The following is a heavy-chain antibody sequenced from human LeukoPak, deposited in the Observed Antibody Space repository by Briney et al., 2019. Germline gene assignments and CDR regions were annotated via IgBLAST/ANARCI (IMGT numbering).Heavy chain of an antibody. V-gene: IGHV1-2*02. J-gene: IGHJ4*02. CDR1: VYTFTGYY. D-gene: IGHD6-19*01. CDR3: AREEGSGCYDS. Sequence: ASVKVSCKASVYTFTGYYMHWVRQAPGKGLEWMGWINPNSGGTNYAQKFQGRVTMTRDTSTTTAYMELSRLRSDDTAVYYCAREEGSGCYDSWGQGTRLTVSS. CDR2: INPNSGGT.